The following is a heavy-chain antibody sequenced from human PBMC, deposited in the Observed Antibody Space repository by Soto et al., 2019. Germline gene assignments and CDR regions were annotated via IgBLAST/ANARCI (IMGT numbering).Heavy chain of an antibody. V-gene: IGHV2-5*02. CDR1: GFSLDTSGVG. CDR2: IYWDDDK. CDR3: SHMESRVASYGLDV. J-gene: IGHJ6*02. Sequence: QITLKESGPTLVKPTQTLTLTCTFSGFSLDTSGVGVAWIRQPPGKALEWLTLIYWDDDKRYSPSLRSRLTITKDSSESRVVLTLSNMAPVDTATYYCSHMESRVASYGLDVWGQGTTVTVSS. D-gene: IGHD3-3*01.